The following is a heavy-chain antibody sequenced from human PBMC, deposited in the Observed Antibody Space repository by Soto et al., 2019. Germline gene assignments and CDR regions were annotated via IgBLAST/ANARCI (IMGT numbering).Heavy chain of an antibody. D-gene: IGHD3-16*01. CDR3: ARDGDVNTGFGKDY. CDR1: GFTFSSYG. V-gene: IGHV3-33*01. CDR2: IWHDGGNK. J-gene: IGHJ4*02. Sequence: GGSLRLSCAASGFTFSSYGMHWVRQAPGKGLEWVAFIWHDGGNKFYAESVKGRFTISRDNSKNTLYLQMTSLGAEDTAMYYCARDGDVNTGFGKDYWGQGTLVTVSS.